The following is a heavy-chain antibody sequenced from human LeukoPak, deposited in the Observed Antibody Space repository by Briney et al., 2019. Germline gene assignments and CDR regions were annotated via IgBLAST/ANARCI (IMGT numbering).Heavy chain of an antibody. CDR1: GYSISSNNW. V-gene: IGHV4-28*05. CDR3: ASYRRGIHEGYLDY. J-gene: IGHJ4*02. D-gene: IGHD1-1*01. Sequence: SETLSLTCAVSGYSISSNNWWGWIRQVPGKGLEWIGYIYYSGSIYYNPSLKSRVTMSVDTSKNQFSLKLSSVSAVDTAVYYCASYRRGIHEGYLDYWGQGTLVTVSS. CDR2: IYYSGSI.